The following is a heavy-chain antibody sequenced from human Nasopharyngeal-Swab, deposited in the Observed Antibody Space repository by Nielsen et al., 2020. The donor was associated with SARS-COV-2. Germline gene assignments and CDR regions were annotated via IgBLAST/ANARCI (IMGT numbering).Heavy chain of an antibody. V-gene: IGHV3-7*03. J-gene: IGHJ4*02. CDR1: GFTFSSYA. CDR3: AGNHDNTF. Sequence: GESLNISCAASGFTFSSYAMHWVRQAPGKGLEWVANIKPDGSEKYYVDSVKGRFTISRDNARNSLFLQMDSLRVEDTAIYYCAGNHDNTFWGQGNLVAVS. D-gene: IGHD3-22*01. CDR2: IKPDGSEK.